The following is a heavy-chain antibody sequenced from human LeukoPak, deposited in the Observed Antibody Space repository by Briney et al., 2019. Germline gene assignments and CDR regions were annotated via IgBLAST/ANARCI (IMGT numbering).Heavy chain of an antibody. D-gene: IGHD2-8*01. V-gene: IGHV1-46*01. CDR3: ARKWSSRDWFDP. J-gene: IGHJ5*02. Sequence: ASVKVSCKTSGYIFTTYSIHWVRQAPGQGLEWMGVINPRGDATIYAQKFEGRVTMTSDTSTSTVYMELSSLTSEDTGLYYCARKWSSRDWFDPCGQGTLVTVSS. CDR1: GYIFTTYS. CDR2: INPRGDAT.